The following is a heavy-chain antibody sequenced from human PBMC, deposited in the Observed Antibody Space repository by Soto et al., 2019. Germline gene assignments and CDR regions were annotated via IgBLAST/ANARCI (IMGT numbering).Heavy chain of an antibody. CDR1: CGSIGSSDYY. CDR3: ARGRDSSGYPFFDY. J-gene: IGHJ4*02. Sequence: SETLSLTCTVSCGSIGSSDYYWRWIRQPPEKGLEWIGNIHYLRTTYYNPSLRSRVTISADMSKNQFSLKLNSVTAADTAVYYCARGRDSSGYPFFDYWGQGTLVTVSS. D-gene: IGHD3-22*01. V-gene: IGHV4-39*01. CDR2: IHYLRTT.